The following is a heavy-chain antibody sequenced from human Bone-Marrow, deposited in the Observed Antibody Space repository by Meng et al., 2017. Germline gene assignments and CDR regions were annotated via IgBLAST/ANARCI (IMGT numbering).Heavy chain of an antibody. CDR3: ATCHCSGGSCFPGDYYCYRMYV. CDR2: ISSSGSTI. J-gene: IGHJ6*04. D-gene: IGHD2-15*01. Sequence: GESMKFSYEAYGSTLRSYEMKWVRQAPGKGLEWVSYISSSGSTIYYADSVKGRFTISRDNAKNSLYLQMNSLRAEDTAFYYCATCHCSGGSCFPGDYYCYRMYVCGTGATVTVSS. CDR1: GSTLRSYE. V-gene: IGHV3-48*03.